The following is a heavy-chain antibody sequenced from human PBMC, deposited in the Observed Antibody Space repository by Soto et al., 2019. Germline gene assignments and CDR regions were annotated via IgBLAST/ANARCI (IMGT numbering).Heavy chain of an antibody. D-gene: IGHD5-12*01. CDR3: ATPIVAFY. CDR2: INAGNGNT. CDR1: GYTFTSYS. Sequence: ASVKVSCKASGYTFTSYSIHWVRQAPGQRLEWMGWINAGNGNTKYSQKFQGRVIITRDTSAGTAYMELRSLRSEDTAVYYCATPIVAFYWGQGTLVTVSS. J-gene: IGHJ4*02. V-gene: IGHV1-3*01.